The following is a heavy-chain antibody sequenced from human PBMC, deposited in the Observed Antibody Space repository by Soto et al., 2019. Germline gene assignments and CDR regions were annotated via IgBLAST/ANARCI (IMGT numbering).Heavy chain of an antibody. Sequence: QGRLRESGPGLVRPPGTVSLTWAVSGVSLSSDNCWRWVGQPPGKALEWIGEIHHSGSTNYNPSLKSRVTMSVVPSKDLFSLTLNSVTAADTAFYYCARDQGSHPGDWGQGTLVSVSS. J-gene: IGHJ4*02. D-gene: IGHD6-13*01. CDR3: ARDQGSHPGD. CDR2: IHHSGST. CDR1: GVSLSSDNC. V-gene: IGHV4-4*03.